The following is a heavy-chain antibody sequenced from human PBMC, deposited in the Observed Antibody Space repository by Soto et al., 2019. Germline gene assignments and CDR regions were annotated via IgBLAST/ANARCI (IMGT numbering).Heavy chain of an antibody. CDR3: TREGDYIWGSYRSGPFDY. V-gene: IGHV3-49*03. Sequence: GGSLRLSCTASGFTFGDYAMSWFRQAPGKGLEWVGFIRSKAYGGTTEYAASVKGRFTISRDDSKSIAYLQMNSLKTEDTAVYYCTREGDYIWGSYRSGPFDYWGQGTLVTVSS. D-gene: IGHD3-16*02. CDR1: GFTFGDYA. CDR2: IRSKAYGGTT. J-gene: IGHJ4*02.